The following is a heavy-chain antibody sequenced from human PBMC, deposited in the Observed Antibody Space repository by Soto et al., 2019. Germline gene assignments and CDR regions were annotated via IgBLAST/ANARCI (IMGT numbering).Heavy chain of an antibody. D-gene: IGHD3-22*01. V-gene: IGHV1-3*01. CDR3: ARELATYYYDTSGYYWGRRLDL. CDR1: GYSFTSYV. J-gene: IGHJ5*02. Sequence: QVQLVQSGAEVKKPGASVKVSCKASGYSFTSYVMHWVRQAPGQRLEWLGWLNAGNGDTKYSPRFQGRVTITRDTSATTAYIELSSRKSEDTAVYYCARELATYYYDTSGYYWGRRLDLWGQGTLVTVTS. CDR2: LNAGNGDT.